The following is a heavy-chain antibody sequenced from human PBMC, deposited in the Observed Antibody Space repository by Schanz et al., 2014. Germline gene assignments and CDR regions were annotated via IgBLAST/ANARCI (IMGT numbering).Heavy chain of an antibody. CDR1: GYTFTAYY. D-gene: IGHD6-13*01. CDR2: ISTYTGNT. Sequence: QVQLVQSGAEVKKPGSSVKVSCKASGYTFTAYYFHWVRQAPGQGLEWMGWISTYTGNTNYAQRLQDRVTMTTDTSTSTAYMELSTLTSDDTAVYYCARNIIATARAYDIWGQGTMVTVSS. V-gene: IGHV1-18*04. CDR3: ARNIIATARAYDI. J-gene: IGHJ3*02.